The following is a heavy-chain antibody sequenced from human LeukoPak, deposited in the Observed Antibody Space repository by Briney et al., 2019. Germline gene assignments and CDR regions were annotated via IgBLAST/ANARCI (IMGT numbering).Heavy chain of an antibody. V-gene: IGHV3-53*05. J-gene: IGHJ4*01. CDR1: GFTVSSNY. D-gene: IGHD6-19*01. Sequence: PGGSLRLSCAASGFTVSSNYMSWVRQAPGKGLEWVSVIYSDGSTYYADSVKGRFTISRDNSKNTLYLQMSTLRSEDTAVYYCARSSGNSIYSPVDYWGQGTLVTVSS. CDR3: ARSSGNSIYSPVDY. CDR2: IYSDGST.